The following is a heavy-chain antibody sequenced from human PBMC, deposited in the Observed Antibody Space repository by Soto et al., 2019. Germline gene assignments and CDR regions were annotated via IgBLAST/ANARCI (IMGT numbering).Heavy chain of an antibody. V-gene: IGHV1-18*01. D-gene: IGHD1-1*01. Sequence: ASVKVSCKASGYTFTSYGISWVRQAPGQGLEWMGWISAYNGNTNYAQKLQGRVTMTTDTSTSTAYMELRSLRSDDTAVYYCARDQGVWNWNRQIDAFDIWGQGTMVTVSS. CDR1: GYTFTSYG. J-gene: IGHJ3*02. CDR2: ISAYNGNT. CDR3: ARDQGVWNWNRQIDAFDI.